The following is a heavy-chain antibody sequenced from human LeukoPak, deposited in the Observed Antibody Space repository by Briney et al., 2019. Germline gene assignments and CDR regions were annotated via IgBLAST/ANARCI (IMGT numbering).Heavy chain of an antibody. J-gene: IGHJ4*02. CDR2: INHSGST. V-gene: IGHV4-34*09. Sequence: SETLSLTCAVYGGSFSGYYWSWIRQPPGKGLEWIGEINHSGSTNYNPSLMSRVSISVDTSKNQLSLKLSSVTAADTAVYYCASMNRDGFKYYFDYWGQGTLVTVSS. CDR1: GGSFSGYY. CDR3: ASMNRDGFKYYFDY. D-gene: IGHD5-24*01.